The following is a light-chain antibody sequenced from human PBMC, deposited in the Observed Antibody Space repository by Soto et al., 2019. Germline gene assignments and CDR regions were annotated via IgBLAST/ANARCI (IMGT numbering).Light chain of an antibody. Sequence: DIQMTQSPSTLSASVGDRVTITCRASQSISSWLAWYQQKPGKAHKLLIYKASSLESGVPSRFSGSGSGTEFTLTISSLQPDDFATYYYQQYNSYWTFGQGTKVEIK. V-gene: IGKV1-5*03. J-gene: IGKJ1*01. CDR1: QSISSW. CDR2: KAS. CDR3: QQYNSYWT.